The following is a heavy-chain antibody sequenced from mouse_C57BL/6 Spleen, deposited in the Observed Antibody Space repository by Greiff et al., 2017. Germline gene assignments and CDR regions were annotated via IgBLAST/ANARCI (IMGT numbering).Heavy chain of an antibody. CDR2: IRLKSDNYAT. CDR1: GFTFSNYW. CDR3: TWTQYYFDY. J-gene: IGHJ2*01. V-gene: IGHV6-3*01. Sequence: EVKLEESGGGLVQPGGSMKLSCVASGFTFSNYWMNWVRQSPEKGLEWVAQIRLKSDNYATHYAESVKGRFTISRDDSKSSVYLQMNNLRAEDTGIYYCTWTQYYFDYWGQGTTLTVSS.